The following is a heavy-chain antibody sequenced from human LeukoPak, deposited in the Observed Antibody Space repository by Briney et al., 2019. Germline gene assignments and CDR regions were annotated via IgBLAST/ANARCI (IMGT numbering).Heavy chain of an antibody. CDR2: INPSGGST. J-gene: IGHJ4*02. D-gene: IGHD6-13*01. CDR1: GYTFTSYY. CDR3: VSFVAAAGKEVGY. Sequence: ASVKVSCKASGYTFTSYYIHWVRQAPGQGLEWTGIINPSGGSTTYAQKFRGRVTMTRDTSTSTVYMELSSLRSEDTAVYYCVSFVAAAGKEVGYWGQGTLVTVSS. V-gene: IGHV1-46*01.